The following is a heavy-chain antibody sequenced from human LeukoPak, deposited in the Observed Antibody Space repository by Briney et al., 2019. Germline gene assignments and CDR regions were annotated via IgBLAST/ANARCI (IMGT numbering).Heavy chain of an antibody. V-gene: IGHV3-23*01. CDR3: AKVGALWFGELDY. Sequence: XYAXXCVRQAPGKGLEWVSVISGSGGTTYYADSVKGRFTISRDNSKNTLYLQMNSLRAEDTAVYYCAKVGALWFGELDYWGQGTLVTVSS. CDR1: XYA. D-gene: IGHD3-10*01. CDR2: ISGSGGTT. J-gene: IGHJ4*02.